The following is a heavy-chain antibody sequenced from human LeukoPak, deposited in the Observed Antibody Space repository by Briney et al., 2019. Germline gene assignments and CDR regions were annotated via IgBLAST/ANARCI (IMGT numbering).Heavy chain of an antibody. CDR2: IKKDGREK. D-gene: IGHD3-3*01. J-gene: IGHJ3*02. V-gene: IGHV3-7*01. Sequence: GGSLRLSCAACGFTFSRYWMSWVRRAPGKGGEGVGNIKKDGREKYYVDSVRGRFTISRDNAKDSVYVQIHSLRAEDTAVYYCARDLTIFGVVLTFDAFDIWGQGTMVTVSS. CDR3: ARDLTIFGVVLTFDAFDI. CDR1: GFTFSRYW.